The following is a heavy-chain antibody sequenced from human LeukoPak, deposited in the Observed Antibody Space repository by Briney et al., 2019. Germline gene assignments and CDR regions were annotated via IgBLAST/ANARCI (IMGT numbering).Heavy chain of an antibody. CDR2: INAGNGNT. V-gene: IGHV1-3*03. Sequence: ASVKVSCKASGYTFTTYEIHGVRQATGQGLERMGWINAGNGNTKYSQEFQGRVTITRDTSASTAYMELSSLRSEDMAVYYCAREGVPLQGYCSGGSCYPNFDYWGQGTLVTVSS. J-gene: IGHJ4*02. CDR1: GYTFTTYE. CDR3: AREGVPLQGYCSGGSCYPNFDY. D-gene: IGHD2-15*01.